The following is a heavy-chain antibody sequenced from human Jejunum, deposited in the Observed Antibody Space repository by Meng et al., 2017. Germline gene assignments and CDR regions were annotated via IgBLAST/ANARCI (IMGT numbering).Heavy chain of an antibody. CDR3: ARTYYYGSGSYYNPPGY. CDR2: IYPDDSDI. V-gene: IGHV5-51*01. CDR1: GYDFTTYW. Sequence: GESLKISCKGSGYDFTTYWIGWVRQMPGKGLEWMGIIYPDDSDIRYSPSFQGQVTISADRSMSTAYLQWTTLRASDTDMYYCARTYYYGSGSYYNPPGYWGQGTLVTVSS. D-gene: IGHD3-10*01. J-gene: IGHJ4*02.